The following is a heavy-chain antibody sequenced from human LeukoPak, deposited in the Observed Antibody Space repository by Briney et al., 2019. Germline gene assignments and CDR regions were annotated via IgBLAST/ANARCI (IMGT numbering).Heavy chain of an antibody. CDR2: ISYDGSNK. CDR3: ARGRRWFGELLSHFDY. CDR1: GFAFSSYA. D-gene: IGHD3-10*01. V-gene: IGHV3-30*04. J-gene: IGHJ4*02. Sequence: PGGSLRLSCAASGFAFSSYAMHCVRQAPGKRLEGVAVISYDGSNKYYADSVKGRFTISRDNSKNTLYLQMNSLRAEDTAVYYCARGRRWFGELLSHFDYWGQGTLVTVSS.